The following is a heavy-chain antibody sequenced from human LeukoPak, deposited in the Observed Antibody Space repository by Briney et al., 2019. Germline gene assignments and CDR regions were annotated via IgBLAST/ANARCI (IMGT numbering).Heavy chain of an antibody. CDR3: AAESSSSWYGDYFDY. J-gene: IGHJ4*02. CDR2: IVVGSGNT. D-gene: IGHD6-13*01. V-gene: IGHV1-58*02. CDR1: GFTFTSSA. Sequence: GASVKVSCKASGFTFTSSAMQWVRQARGQRLEWIGWIVVGSGNTNYAQKFQERVTITRDMSTSTAYMELSSLRSEDTAVYYCAAESSSSWYGDYFDYWGQGTLVTVSS.